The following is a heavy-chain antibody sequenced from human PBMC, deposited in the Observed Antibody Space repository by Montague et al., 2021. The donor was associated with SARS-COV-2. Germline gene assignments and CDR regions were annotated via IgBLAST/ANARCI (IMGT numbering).Heavy chain of an antibody. Sequence: SETLSLTCTVSGGSISNYYWSWIRQPPGKGLELIGYIYYSGSTNYNPSLKRRVTISVDTSKSQFSLKLSSVTAADTAVYYCSRVQRGYYDGLGVSAHFDYWGQGTLVTVSS. CDR2: IYYSGST. V-gene: IGHV4-59*01. D-gene: IGHD3-10*01. CDR3: SRVQRGYYDGLGVSAHFDY. J-gene: IGHJ4*02. CDR1: GGSISNYY.